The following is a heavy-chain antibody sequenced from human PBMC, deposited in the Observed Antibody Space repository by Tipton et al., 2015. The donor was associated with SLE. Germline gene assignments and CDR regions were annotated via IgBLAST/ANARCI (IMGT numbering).Heavy chain of an antibody. Sequence: TLSLTCTVSGGSISSHYWSWIRQPPGKGLEWIGYIYYSGSTNYNPSLKSRVTISVDTSKNQFSLKLSSVTAADTAVYYCARPRGYCSGGSCPGYFDYWGQGTLVTVSS. CDR2: IYYSGST. J-gene: IGHJ4*02. CDR1: GGSISSHY. CDR3: ARPRGYCSGGSCPGYFDY. D-gene: IGHD2-15*01. V-gene: IGHV4-59*11.